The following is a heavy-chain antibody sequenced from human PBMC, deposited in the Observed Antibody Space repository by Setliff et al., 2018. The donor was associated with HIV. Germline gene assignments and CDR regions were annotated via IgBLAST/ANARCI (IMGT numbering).Heavy chain of an antibody. V-gene: IGHV3-49*04. CDR2: IRSKAYGGTT. CDR1: GLTFGDYA. Sequence: GESLRPYCTASGLTFGDYAMSWVRQAPGKGLEWVGCIRSKAYGGTTEYAASVKDRFTVSRDDSKSIAYLQINSLKTEDTAVYYCTRDKGYAFDIWGQGTMVTVSS. J-gene: IGHJ3*02. CDR3: TRDKGYAFDI. D-gene: IGHD5-18*01.